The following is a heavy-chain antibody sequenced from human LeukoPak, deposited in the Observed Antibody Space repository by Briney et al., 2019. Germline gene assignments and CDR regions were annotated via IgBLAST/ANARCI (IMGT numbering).Heavy chain of an antibody. CDR2: INPNSGGT. V-gene: IGHV1-2*02. Sequence: ASVTVSCKAFDYTFIGYYMHWVRQAPGQGPEWMGWINPNSGGTIYAQKFQDRVTMTRDTSISTAYMELNRLRSDDTAVSYCVSDRGVWAFDVWGQGTMVTVSS. CDR3: VSDRGVWAFDV. J-gene: IGHJ3*01. CDR1: DYTFIGYY. D-gene: IGHD3-10*01.